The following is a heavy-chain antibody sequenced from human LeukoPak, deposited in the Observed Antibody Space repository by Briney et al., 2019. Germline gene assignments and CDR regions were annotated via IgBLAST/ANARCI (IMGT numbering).Heavy chain of an antibody. CDR3: ARMDDCGSTDCSAFDY. CDR2: IYTSGST. V-gene: IGHV4-4*07. CDR1: GGSISGYY. J-gene: IGHJ4*02. D-gene: IGHD2-2*01. Sequence: SETLSLTCTVSGGSISGYYWSWNRQPAGKGLEWLGRIYTSGSTNYNPSLKSRVTMSVDTSKNQFSLKLSSVTAADTAVYYCARMDDCGSTDCSAFDYWGQGTLVPVSS.